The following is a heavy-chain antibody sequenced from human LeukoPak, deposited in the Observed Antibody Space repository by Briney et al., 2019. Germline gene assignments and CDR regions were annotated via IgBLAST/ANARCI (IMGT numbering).Heavy chain of an antibody. Sequence: EASVKVSFKASGYAFTGYYMHWVRHAPAQGLAWMGWINPNSGGTNYAQQFQGRVTMTRDTSISTDYMELSRLRSDDTAVYYCAKDLQWELPRGDALDIWGKGTMVTVSS. CDR1: GYAFTGYY. J-gene: IGHJ3*02. V-gene: IGHV1-2*02. CDR2: INPNSGGT. CDR3: AKDLQWELPRGDALDI. D-gene: IGHD1-26*01.